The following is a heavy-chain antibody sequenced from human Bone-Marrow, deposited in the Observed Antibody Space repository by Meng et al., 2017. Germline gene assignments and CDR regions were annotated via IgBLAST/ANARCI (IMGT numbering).Heavy chain of an antibody. CDR2: INTDGSST. J-gene: IGHJ4*02. CDR3: ARFTPFDY. CDR1: GCTFSSYW. V-gene: IGHV3-74*01. Sequence: EVPLVASGGALVQPGGSLRLSCTASGCTFSSYWMHWVRQAPGKGPVWVSRINTDGSSTDYADSVKGRFTISRDNAKNTLYLQMNSLRAEDTAMYYCARFTPFDYWGQGTLVTVSS.